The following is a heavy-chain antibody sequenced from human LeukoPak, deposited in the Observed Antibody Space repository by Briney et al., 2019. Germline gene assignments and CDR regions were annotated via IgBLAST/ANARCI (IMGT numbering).Heavy chain of an antibody. CDR2: INHNGNVN. D-gene: IGHD3-22*01. Sequence: GGSLRLSCAASGFTFSSYWMNWARQAPGKGLEWVASINHNGNVNYYVDSVKGRFTISRDNAKNSLYLQMSNLRAEDTAVYYCAKYYDSSGYLYWGQGTLVTVSS. CDR3: AKYYDSSGYLY. V-gene: IGHV3-7*03. CDR1: GFTFSSYW. J-gene: IGHJ4*02.